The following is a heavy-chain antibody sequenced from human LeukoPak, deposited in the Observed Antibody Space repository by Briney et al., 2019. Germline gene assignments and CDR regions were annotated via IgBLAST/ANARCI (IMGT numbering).Heavy chain of an antibody. CDR2: ISYDGSNK. V-gene: IGHV3-30*18. D-gene: IGHD5/OR15-5a*01. CDR3: AKDVSGY. CDR1: GFTFSYYW. J-gene: IGHJ4*02. Sequence: GGSLRLSCAASGFTFSYYWMSWVRQAPGKGLEWVAVISYDGSNKYYEDSVKGRFTISRDNPKNTLYLQMNSLRAEDTAVYYCAKDVSGYWGQGTLVTVSS.